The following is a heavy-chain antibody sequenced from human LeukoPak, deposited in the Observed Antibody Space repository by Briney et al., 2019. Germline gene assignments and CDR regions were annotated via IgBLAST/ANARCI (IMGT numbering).Heavy chain of an antibody. CDR2: IYYSGST. V-gene: IGHV4-39*07. D-gene: IGHD6-19*01. CDR1: GASISSSTDC. Sequence: PSETLSLTCTVSGASISSSTDCWGWIRQPPGKGLEWIANIYYSGSTYYNPSLKSRVTISVDKSKNQFSLKLSSVTAADTAVYYCARDDPAQWPYGGFDYWGQGTLVTVSS. CDR3: ARDDPAQWPYGGFDY. J-gene: IGHJ4*02.